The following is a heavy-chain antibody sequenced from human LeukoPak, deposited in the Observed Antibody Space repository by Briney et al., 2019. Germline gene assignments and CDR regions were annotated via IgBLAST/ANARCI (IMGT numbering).Heavy chain of an antibody. D-gene: IGHD1-26*01. CDR1: GFTFSTYW. CDR3: AREKSGSNAAFDY. J-gene: IGHJ4*02. CDR2: IKQDGSQK. Sequence: GGSLRLSCAVSGFTFSTYWMSWVRQAPGKGLEWVANIKQDGSQKYYVHSVKGRFTISRDNAKNSLYLQMNSLRAEDTAVYYCAREKSGSNAAFDYWGQGTLVTVSS. V-gene: IGHV3-7*01.